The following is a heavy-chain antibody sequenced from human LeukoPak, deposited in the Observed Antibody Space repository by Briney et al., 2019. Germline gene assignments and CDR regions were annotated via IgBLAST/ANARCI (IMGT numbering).Heavy chain of an antibody. V-gene: IGHV3-23*01. Sequence: GGSLRLSCAASGFTFSSYAMSWVRQAPGKGLEWVSAISGSGGSTYYADSVKGRFTISRDNSKNTLYLQMNSLRAEDTAVYCCAKVYDSSGYYDTLDYWGQGTLVTVSS. CDR3: AKVYDSSGYYDTLDY. D-gene: IGHD3-22*01. J-gene: IGHJ4*02. CDR2: ISGSGGST. CDR1: GFTFSSYA.